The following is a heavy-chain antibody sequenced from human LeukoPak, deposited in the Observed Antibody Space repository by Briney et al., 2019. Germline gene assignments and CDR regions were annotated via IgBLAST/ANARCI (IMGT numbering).Heavy chain of an antibody. CDR3: ARGGRYYDFWSGYYGKDAFDI. Sequence: PSETLSLTCAVSGYSISSGYYWGWIRPPPGKGLEWIGSIYHSGSTYYNPSLKSRVTISVDTSKNQFSLKLSSVTAADTAVYYCARGGRYYDFWSGYYGKDAFDIWGQGTMVTVSS. J-gene: IGHJ3*02. CDR1: GYSISSGYY. V-gene: IGHV4-38-2*01. CDR2: IYHSGST. D-gene: IGHD3-3*01.